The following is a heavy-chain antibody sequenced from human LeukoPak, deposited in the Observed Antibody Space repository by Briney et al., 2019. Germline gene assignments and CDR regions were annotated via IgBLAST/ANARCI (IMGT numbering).Heavy chain of an antibody. CDR1: GGSISSYY. V-gene: IGHV4-59*12. CDR3: ARVNMITFGGVIVPNYFDY. CDR2: IYYSGST. Sequence: PSETLSLTCTVSGGSISSYYWSWIRQPPGKGLEWIGYIYYSGSTNYNPSLKSRVTISVDTSKNQFSLKLSSVTAADTAVYYCARVNMITFGGVIVPNYFDYWGQGTLVTVSS. J-gene: IGHJ4*02. D-gene: IGHD3-16*02.